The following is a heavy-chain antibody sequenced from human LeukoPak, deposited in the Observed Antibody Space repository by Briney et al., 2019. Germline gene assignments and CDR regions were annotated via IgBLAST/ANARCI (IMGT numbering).Heavy chain of an antibody. Sequence: PSETLSLTCTVSGGSISPYYWNWIRQPPGKGLEWIGYIYYSAITNYNPSLGSRVTISVDTSKNQFSLKLSSVTAADTAVYYCARSHGDYDADYSYYMDVWGKGTTVTVSS. CDR3: ARSHGDYDADYSYYMDV. D-gene: IGHD4-17*01. V-gene: IGHV4-59*01. J-gene: IGHJ6*03. CDR2: IYYSAIT. CDR1: GGSISPYY.